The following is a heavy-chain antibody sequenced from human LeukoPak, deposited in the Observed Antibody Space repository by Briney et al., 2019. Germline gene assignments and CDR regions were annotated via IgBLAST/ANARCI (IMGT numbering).Heavy chain of an antibody. V-gene: IGHV3-7*01. D-gene: IGHD3-22*01. Sequence: GGSLRLSCAASGFTFSSYWRSWARQAPGKGLEWVANIKQDGSEKYYVDSVKGRFTISRDNAKNSLYLQMNSLRAEDTAVYYCASSSSGYYYPDYWGQGTLVTVSS. CDR2: IKQDGSEK. CDR3: ASSSSGYYYPDY. CDR1: GFTFSSYW. J-gene: IGHJ4*02.